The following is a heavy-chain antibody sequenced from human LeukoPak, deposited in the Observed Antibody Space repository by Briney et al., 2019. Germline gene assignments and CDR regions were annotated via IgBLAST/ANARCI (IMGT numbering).Heavy chain of an antibody. CDR1: GFTFRTSG. Sequence: GGSLRLSCAASGFTFRTSGMNWVRQAPGKGLEWVSYISSSGTTISYAQSVKGRFTITRDNAQNSLTLHMNTLRADDTAVYYCARAQLRYFDWRTRGYYYMDVWGKGTTVTISS. CDR3: ARAQLRYFDWRTRGYYYMDV. J-gene: IGHJ6*03. V-gene: IGHV3-48*01. CDR2: ISSSGTTI. D-gene: IGHD3-9*01.